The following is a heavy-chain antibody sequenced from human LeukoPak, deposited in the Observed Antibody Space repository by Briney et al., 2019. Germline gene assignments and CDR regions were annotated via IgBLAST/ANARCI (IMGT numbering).Heavy chain of an antibody. Sequence: ASETLSLTCAVSGGSISSSNWWSWVRQPPGKGLEWIGEIYHSGSTNYNPSLKSRVTMSVDTSKNQFSLKLSSVTAADTAVYYCARGGDYHFDYWGQGTLVTVSS. CDR1: GGSISSSNW. J-gene: IGHJ4*02. CDR2: IYHSGST. V-gene: IGHV4-4*02. CDR3: ARGGDYHFDY. D-gene: IGHD4-17*01.